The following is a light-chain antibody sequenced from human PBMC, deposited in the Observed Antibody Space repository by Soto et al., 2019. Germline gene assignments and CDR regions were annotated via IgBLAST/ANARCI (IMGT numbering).Light chain of an antibody. CDR3: QQYGRSPPFT. CDR1: QSVSSTY. V-gene: IGKV3-20*01. CDR2: GAS. Sequence: IVLTQSPGTLYLSPGERATLSCRASQSVSSTYIAWYQQNPGQAPRLLIYGASSRATGIPDRFSGSGSGTDFTLTISRLEPEDFAVYFCQQYGRSPPFTFGQGTKVEIK. J-gene: IGKJ2*01.